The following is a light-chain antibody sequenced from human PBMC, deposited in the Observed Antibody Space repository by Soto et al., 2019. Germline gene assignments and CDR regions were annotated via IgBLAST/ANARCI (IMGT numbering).Light chain of an antibody. Sequence: EIVLTQSPGTLSLSPGDRATLSCRASQRGPSTYLAWYQQKPAQAPRLLIYGVSRRATGNPDRFSGSGSGTDFTLTISRLEPEDFAVYYCQQYNVSPYAFGQGTKLEIK. CDR3: QQYNVSPYA. CDR1: QRGPSTY. J-gene: IGKJ2*01. CDR2: GVS. V-gene: IGKV3-20*01.